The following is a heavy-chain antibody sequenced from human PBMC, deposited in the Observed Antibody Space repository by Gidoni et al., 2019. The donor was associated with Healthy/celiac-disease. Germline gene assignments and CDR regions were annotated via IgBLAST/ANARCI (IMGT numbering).Heavy chain of an antibody. Sequence: QVQLVQSGAEVKKPGSSVKVSCKASGGTFSSYAIRWVRQAPGQGLEWMGGVIPSFGTANYAQKFQGRVTITADESTSTAYMELSSLRSEDTAVYYCAGGITMVRGVISNGLDYWCQGTLVTVSS. CDR1: GGTFSSYA. D-gene: IGHD3-10*01. J-gene: IGHJ4*02. CDR2: VIPSFGTA. V-gene: IGHV1-69*01. CDR3: AGGITMVRGVISNGLDY.